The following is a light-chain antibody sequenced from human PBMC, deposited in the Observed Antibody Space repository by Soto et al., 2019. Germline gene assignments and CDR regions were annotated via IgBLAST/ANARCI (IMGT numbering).Light chain of an antibody. J-gene: IGKJ5*01. CDR1: QGVGID. CDR3: LQHNSYPIT. V-gene: IGKV1-17*01. Sequence: IQMTQSPSSLSASVGDRVTISCRASQGVGIDLGWYHQKPGKAPKRLIYAASTLQSGVPSRFSGSGSGTEFTLTISSLQPEDFATYFCLQHNSYPITFGQGTRLEIK. CDR2: AAS.